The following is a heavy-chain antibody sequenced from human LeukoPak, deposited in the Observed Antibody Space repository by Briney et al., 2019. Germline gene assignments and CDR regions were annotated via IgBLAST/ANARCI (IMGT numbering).Heavy chain of an antibody. CDR3: AKEGITGTTIG. D-gene: IGHD1-7*01. J-gene: IGHJ4*02. V-gene: IGHV3-23*01. CDR1: GLTFSTYS. CDR2: ISGSGGST. Sequence: PGGSLRLSCAASGLTFSTYSMNWVRQAPGKGLEWVSAISGSGGSTYYSDSVKGRFTISRDNSKNTLYLQMNSLRAEDTAVYYCAKEGITGTTIGWGQGTLVTVSS.